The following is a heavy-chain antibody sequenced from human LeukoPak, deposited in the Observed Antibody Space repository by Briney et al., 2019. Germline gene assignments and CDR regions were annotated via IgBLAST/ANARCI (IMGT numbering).Heavy chain of an antibody. V-gene: IGHV3-74*01. CDR1: GFTFSSYW. Sequence: GGSLRLSCAASGFTFSSYWMHWVRHGPGKGLEWVSRISTDGSSTNSADSVKGRFTISRDNAKNTLYLQMNSLRAEDTAVYYCVREYSSSSGRAFDIWGQGTMVTVSP. J-gene: IGHJ3*02. CDR3: VREYSSSSGRAFDI. CDR2: ISTDGSST. D-gene: IGHD6-6*01.